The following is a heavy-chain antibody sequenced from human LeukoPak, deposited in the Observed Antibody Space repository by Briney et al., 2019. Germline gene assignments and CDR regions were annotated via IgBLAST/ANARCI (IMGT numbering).Heavy chain of an antibody. D-gene: IGHD6-13*01. J-gene: IGHJ4*02. CDR3: ARGFRSSRSYFEY. V-gene: IGHV1-69*01. CDR2: IVPVLATP. CDR1: GGSFSSNA. Sequence: GASVKVSCKASGGSFSSNAISWVRQAPGQGLEWMGGIVPVLATPHSAQKFRGRATITADEAATTVYMELTSLTSADTGVYYCARGFRSSRSYFEYWGQGTLVTVSS.